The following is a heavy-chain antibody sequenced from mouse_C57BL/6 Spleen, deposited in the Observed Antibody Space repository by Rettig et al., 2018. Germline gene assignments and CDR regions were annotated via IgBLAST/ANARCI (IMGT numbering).Heavy chain of an antibody. Sequence: KSLEWIGDINPNNGGTIYNQKFKGKATLTVDKSSSTAYMELRSLTSEDTAVYYCARETNSNFDYWGQGTTLTVSS. CDR3: ARETNSNFDY. J-gene: IGHJ2*01. CDR2: INPNNGGT. V-gene: IGHV1-18*01. D-gene: IGHD1-3*01.